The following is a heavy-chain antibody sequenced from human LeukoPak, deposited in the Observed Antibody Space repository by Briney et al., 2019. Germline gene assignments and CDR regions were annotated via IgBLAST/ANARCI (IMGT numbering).Heavy chain of an antibody. V-gene: IGHV4-30-4*08. CDR2: IYYSGST. D-gene: IGHD2-2*01. Sequence: SETLSLTCTVSGGSISSYYWSWIRQPPGKGLEWIGYIYYSGSTYYNPSLKSRVTISVDTSKNQFSLKLSSVTAADTAVYYCARDPIVVVPAAWGDAFDIWGQGTMVTVSS. CDR3: ARDPIVVVPAAWGDAFDI. J-gene: IGHJ3*02. CDR1: GGSISSYY.